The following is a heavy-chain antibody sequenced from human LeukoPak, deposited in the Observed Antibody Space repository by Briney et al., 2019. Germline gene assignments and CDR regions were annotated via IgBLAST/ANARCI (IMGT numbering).Heavy chain of an antibody. V-gene: IGHV1-69*13. CDR1: GYTFTGYY. Sequence: GASVKVSCKASGYTFTGYYMHWVRQAPGQGLEWMGGIIPIFGTPNYAHNFQDRVTITADESTTTAYMELSALRSEDTAVYYCANRGGGGVGMGLLGSYDFWGQGTLVTVSS. CDR2: IIPIFGTP. J-gene: IGHJ4*02. CDR3: ANRGGGGVGMGLLGSYDF. D-gene: IGHD3-10*01.